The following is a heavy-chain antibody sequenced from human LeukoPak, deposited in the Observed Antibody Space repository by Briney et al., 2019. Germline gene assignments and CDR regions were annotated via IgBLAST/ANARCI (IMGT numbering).Heavy chain of an antibody. CDR2: IYHSGST. D-gene: IGHD3-16*01. CDR1: GGSISSGGYS. J-gene: IGHJ4*02. CDR3: ARSDDYVWGSYRQPGYFDY. Sequence: PSETLSLTCAVSGGSISSGGYSWSWIRQPPGQGLEWIGYIYHSGSTYYNPSLKSRVTISVDTSKNQFSLKLSSVTAADTAVYYCARSDDYVWGSYRQPGYFDYWGQGTLVTVSS. V-gene: IGHV4-30-2*05.